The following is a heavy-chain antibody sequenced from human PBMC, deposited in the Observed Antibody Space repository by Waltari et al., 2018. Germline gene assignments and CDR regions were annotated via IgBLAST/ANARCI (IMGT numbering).Heavy chain of an antibody. CDR2: LDPEDGET. Sequence: QVQLVQSGAGVKKPGASVKVSCTVSGYTLTELSMHWVRQAPGQGLEWMGGLDPEDGETIYGQKFQGRVTITEDTPTDTAYMELSSLRSEDTAVYYCARDSLTPYYDFWSGLYGMDVWGQGTTVTVSS. D-gene: IGHD3-3*01. CDR3: ARDSLTPYYDFWSGLYGMDV. CDR1: GYTLTELS. V-gene: IGHV1-24*01. J-gene: IGHJ6*02.